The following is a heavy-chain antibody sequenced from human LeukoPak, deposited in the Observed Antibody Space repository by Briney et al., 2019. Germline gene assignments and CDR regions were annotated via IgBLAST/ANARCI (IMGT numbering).Heavy chain of an antibody. CDR3: AKVLRRRGWYYFDY. CDR1: GFTFDEYV. Sequence: GGSLKLSCAASGFTFDEYVMHWVRQAPGKGLEWVSLVGAGGSRPEYADSVKGRFTISRDNSKNSLYLEMNSLKTEDSGLYYCAKVLRRRGWYYFDYWGQGTLVSVSS. J-gene: IGHJ4*02. V-gene: IGHV3-43*02. CDR2: VGAGGSRP. D-gene: IGHD6-19*01.